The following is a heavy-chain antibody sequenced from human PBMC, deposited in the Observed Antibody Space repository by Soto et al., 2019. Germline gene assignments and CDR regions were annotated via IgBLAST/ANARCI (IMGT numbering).Heavy chain of an antibody. CDR1: GFTFSSYS. D-gene: IGHD3-10*01. Sequence: EVQLVESGGGLVKPGGSLRLSCAASGFTFSSYSMNWVRQAPGKGLEWVSSISSSSSYIYDADSVKGRFTISRDNAKNLLYLQKNSLRAEDTAVYYCARDREYYGSGDYPRRGYYYYYGMDVWGQGTTVTVSS. CDR3: ARDREYYGSGDYPRRGYYYYYGMDV. J-gene: IGHJ6*02. V-gene: IGHV3-21*01. CDR2: ISSSSSYI.